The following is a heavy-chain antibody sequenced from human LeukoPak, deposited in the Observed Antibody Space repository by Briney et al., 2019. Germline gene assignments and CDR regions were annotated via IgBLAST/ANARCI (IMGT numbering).Heavy chain of an antibody. J-gene: IGHJ4*02. V-gene: IGHV3-23*01. Sequence: GGSLRLSCAASGFTFSSYAMSWVRQVPGKGLEWVSAISDSGDSTYYADSVKGRFTISRDNSKNTLNLQMNSLRAEDTAVYYCAKMPVSYSSGWTNFDYWGQGTLVTVSS. CDR1: GFTFSSYA. CDR2: ISDSGDST. D-gene: IGHD6-19*01. CDR3: AKMPVSYSSGWTNFDY.